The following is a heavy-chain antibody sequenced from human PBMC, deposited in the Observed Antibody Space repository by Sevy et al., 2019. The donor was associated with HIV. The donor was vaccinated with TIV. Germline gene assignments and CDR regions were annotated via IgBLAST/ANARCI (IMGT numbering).Heavy chain of an antibody. J-gene: IGHJ4*02. CDR1: GFTFSTYG. V-gene: IGHV3-33*01. Sequence: GGSLRLSFAASGFTFSTYGMHWVRQAPGKGLEWVAVMWFDGSNTYYADSVKGRFTISRDIAKNTLHLQMNSLRSEDTAVDYCARDLEFYDYGDYGPAFMPDFWGQGTLVTVSS. CDR3: ARDLEFYDYGDYGPAFMPDF. CDR2: MWFDGSNT. D-gene: IGHD4-17*01.